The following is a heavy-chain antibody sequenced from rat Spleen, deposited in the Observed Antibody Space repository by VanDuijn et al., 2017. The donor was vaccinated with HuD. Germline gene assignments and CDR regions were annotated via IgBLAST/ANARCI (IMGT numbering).Heavy chain of an antibody. CDR3: ARTAAGYWYFDF. Sequence: EVQLVESGGGLVQPGRSLKLSCAASGFTFSDYYMAWVRQAPKKGLEWVASISYEGGSTYYRDSVKGRFTISRDNAKSTLYLQMDSLRSEDTATYYCARTAAGYWYFDFWGPGTMVTVSS. CDR2: ISYEGGST. V-gene: IGHV5-22*01. J-gene: IGHJ1*01. CDR1: GFTFSDYY. D-gene: IGHD1-2*01.